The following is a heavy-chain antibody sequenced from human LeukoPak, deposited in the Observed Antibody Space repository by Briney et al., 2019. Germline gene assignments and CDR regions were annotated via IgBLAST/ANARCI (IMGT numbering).Heavy chain of an antibody. J-gene: IGHJ4*02. CDR2: FDPEDGET. V-gene: IGHV1-24*01. CDR3: ATWGYYGSGGKPYYFDY. CDR1: GYTLTELS. D-gene: IGHD3-10*01. Sequence: GASVKVSCKVSGYTLTELSMHWVRQAPGKGLEWMGGFDPEDGETIYAQKFQGRVTMTEDTSTDTAYMELSSLRSEDTDVYYCATWGYYGSGGKPYYFDYWGQGTLVTVSS.